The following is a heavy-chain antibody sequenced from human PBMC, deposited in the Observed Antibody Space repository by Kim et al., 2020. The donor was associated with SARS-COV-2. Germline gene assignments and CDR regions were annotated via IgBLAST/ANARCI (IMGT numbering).Heavy chain of an antibody. CDR1: GFTVSSNY. V-gene: IGHV3-66*01. CDR3: GTNLAAVGVV. Sequence: GGSLRLSCAASGFTVSSNYMSWLRQAPGKGLEWLSVIYSGDKTYYVESAKGRLTIFRENSKNTLYLQKSSLRVEDTAVDYCGTNLAAVGVVWGHGSLVTV. D-gene: IGHD6-25*01. CDR2: IYSGDKT. J-gene: IGHJ4*01.